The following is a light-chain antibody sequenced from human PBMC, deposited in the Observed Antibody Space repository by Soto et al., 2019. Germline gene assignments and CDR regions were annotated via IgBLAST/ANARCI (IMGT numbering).Light chain of an antibody. CDR1: QTIDNF. V-gene: IGKV1-39*01. CDR3: HQTYTVLWT. Sequence: IQMTQSPSSLSASVGDRLNITCRASQTIDNFLNWYQQQPGQAPKLLVYAASSLHSGVPSRFSGSGSGTDFTLPISNLQPEDFATYYCHQTYTVLWTFGQGTRVEIK. CDR2: AAS. J-gene: IGKJ1*01.